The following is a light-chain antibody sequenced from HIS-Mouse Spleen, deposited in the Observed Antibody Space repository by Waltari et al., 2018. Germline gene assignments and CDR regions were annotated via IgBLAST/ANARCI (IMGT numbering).Light chain of an antibody. J-gene: IGLJ2*01. CDR2: EVS. CDR3: SSYTSSSTLV. V-gene: IGLV2-14*03. CDR1: SSDVGGYNY. Sequence: QSALTQPASVSGSPGQSITISCTGTSSDVGGYNYVSWYQQHPGKAPKLMIYEVSNRPPVVSSCFAGSKSANTASLTISGLQAEDEADYYCSSYTSSSTLVFGGGTKLTVL.